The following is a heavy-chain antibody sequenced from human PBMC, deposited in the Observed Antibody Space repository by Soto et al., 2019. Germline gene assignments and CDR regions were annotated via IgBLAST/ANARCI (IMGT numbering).Heavy chain of an antibody. J-gene: IGHJ6*02. CDR2: IWYDGSNK. CDR3: ARGGAYDLVVYYYGMDV. CDR1: GFTFSSYG. V-gene: IGHV3-33*01. D-gene: IGHD3-3*01. Sequence: GGSLRLSCAASGFTFSSYGMHWVRQAPGKGLEWVAVIWYDGSNKYYADSVKGRFTISRDNSKNTLYLQMNSLRAEDTAVYYCARGGAYDLVVYYYGMDVWGQGTTVTVSS.